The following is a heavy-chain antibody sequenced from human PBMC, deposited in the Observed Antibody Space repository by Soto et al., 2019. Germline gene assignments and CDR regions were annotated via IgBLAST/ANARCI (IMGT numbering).Heavy chain of an antibody. CDR1: GGTFSSYA. V-gene: IGHV1-69*13. J-gene: IGHJ6*02. CDR3: ARGAASITMVRGWSLTYYYGMDV. CDR2: IIPIFGTA. Sequence: SVKVSCKASGGTFSSYAVSWVRQAPGQGLEWMGGIIPIFGTANYAQKFQGRVTITADESTSTAYMELSSLRSEDTAVYYCARGAASITMVRGWSLTYYYGMDVWGQGTTVTVSS. D-gene: IGHD3-10*01.